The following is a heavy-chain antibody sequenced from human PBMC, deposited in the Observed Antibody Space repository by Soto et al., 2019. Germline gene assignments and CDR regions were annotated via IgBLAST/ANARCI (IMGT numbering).Heavy chain of an antibody. V-gene: IGHV3-7*01. J-gene: IGHJ3*02. CDR2: IKFDGSQK. Sequence: EVQLVESGGTVVQPGGSLRLSCTASGFTLSRFWMNWVRQAPGKGLEWVANIKFDGSQKSYVDSVKGRFTISRDNAENSLHLQMDSLRAEDTAVYYCARDADYFDGILWYDGYDMWGRGTMVTVSS. D-gene: IGHD3-9*01. CDR1: GFTLSRFW. CDR3: ARDADYFDGILWYDGYDM.